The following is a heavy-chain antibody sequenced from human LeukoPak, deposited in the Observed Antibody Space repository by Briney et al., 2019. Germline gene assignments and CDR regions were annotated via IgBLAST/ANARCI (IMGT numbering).Heavy chain of an antibody. CDR1: GGSISSYY. Sequence: PSETLSLTCTVSGGSISSYYWSWIRQPPGKGLEWIGYIYYSGSTNYNLSLKSRVTISVDTSKNQFSLKLSSVTAADTAVYYCARYSGSYSFDYWGQGTLVTVSS. D-gene: IGHD1-26*01. CDR3: ARYSGSYSFDY. V-gene: IGHV4-59*08. CDR2: IYYSGST. J-gene: IGHJ4*02.